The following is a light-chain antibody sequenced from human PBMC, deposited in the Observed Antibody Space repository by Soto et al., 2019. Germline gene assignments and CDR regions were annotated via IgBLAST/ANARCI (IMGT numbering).Light chain of an antibody. CDR3: QQYGSSPRT. V-gene: IGKV3-20*01. Sequence: EIVFTQSPGTLPFSPGERATLSCRASQSVSSSYLAWYQQKPGQAPRLLIYGASSRATGIPDRFSGSGSGTDFTLTISRLEPEDFAVYYCQQYGSSPRTLGQGTKVDIK. J-gene: IGKJ1*01. CDR1: QSVSSSY. CDR2: GAS.